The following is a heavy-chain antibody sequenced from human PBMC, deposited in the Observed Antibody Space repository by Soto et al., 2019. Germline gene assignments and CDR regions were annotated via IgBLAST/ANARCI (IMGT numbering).Heavy chain of an antibody. J-gene: IGHJ4*02. D-gene: IGHD3-3*01. CDR1: GFTFSSYW. Sequence: GGSLRLSCAASGFTFSSYWMSWVRQAPGKGLEWVANIKQDGSEKYYVDSVKGRFTISRDNAKNSLYLQMNSLRAEDTAVYYCARDLPYYDFWSGYSGAQGFDYWGQGTLVTVSS. V-gene: IGHV3-7*05. CDR2: IKQDGSEK. CDR3: ARDLPYYDFWSGYSGAQGFDY.